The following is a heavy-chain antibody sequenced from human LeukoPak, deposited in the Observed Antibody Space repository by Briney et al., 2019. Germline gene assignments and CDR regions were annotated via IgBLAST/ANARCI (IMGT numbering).Heavy chain of an antibody. CDR1: GGSISSYY. D-gene: IGHD5-12*01. CDR2: IYYSGST. J-gene: IGHJ5*02. CDR3: ARYSGYVNSYNWFDP. Sequence: SETLSLTCTVSGGSISSYYWSWIRQPPGKGLEWIGYIYYSGSTNYNPSLKSRVTISVDTSKNQFSLKLSSVTAADTAVYYCARYSGYVNSYNWFDPWGQGTLVTVSS. V-gene: IGHV4-59*01.